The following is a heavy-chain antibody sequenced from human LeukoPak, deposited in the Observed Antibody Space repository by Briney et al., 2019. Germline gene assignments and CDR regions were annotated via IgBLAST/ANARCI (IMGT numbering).Heavy chain of an antibody. V-gene: IGHV3-23*01. J-gene: IGHJ4*02. D-gene: IGHD3-22*01. CDR3: AIMHPYYDGNGYWVQ. CDR2: INTSGGST. CDR1: GFTFSSYA. Sequence: GGSLRLSCAASGFTFSSYAMSWVRQAPGKGLEWVSGINTSGGSTAYADSVKGRFTISRDNPRNTLYMQMNSLRAEDTALYYCAIMHPYYDGNGYWVQWGQGTLVTVSP.